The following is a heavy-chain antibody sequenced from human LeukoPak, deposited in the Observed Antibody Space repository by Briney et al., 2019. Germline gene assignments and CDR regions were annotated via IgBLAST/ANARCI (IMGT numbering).Heavy chain of an antibody. CDR3: ARDLSGITMIVVAPQPFDP. CDR1: GYTFTSYG. CDR2: ISAYNGNT. V-gene: IGHV1-18*01. Sequence: GASVKVSCKASGYTFTSYGISWVRQAPGQGLEWMGWISAYNGNTNYAQKLQGRVTMTTDTSTSTAYMELRSLRSDDTAVYYCARDLSGITMIVVAPQPFDPWGQGTLVTVSS. J-gene: IGHJ5*02. D-gene: IGHD3-22*01.